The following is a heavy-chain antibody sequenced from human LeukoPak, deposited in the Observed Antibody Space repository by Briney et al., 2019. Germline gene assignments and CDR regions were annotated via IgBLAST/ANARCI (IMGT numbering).Heavy chain of an antibody. D-gene: IGHD4-23*01. Sequence: ASVKVSCKASGYTFTSYDINWVRQATGQGLEWMGWMNPNSGNTGYAQKFQGRVTITRNTSISTAYMELSSLRSEDTAVYYCARVSSALVTHYYYYMDVWGKGTTVTVSS. V-gene: IGHV1-8*03. J-gene: IGHJ6*03. CDR2: MNPNSGNT. CDR1: GYTFTSYD. CDR3: ARVSSALVTHYYYYMDV.